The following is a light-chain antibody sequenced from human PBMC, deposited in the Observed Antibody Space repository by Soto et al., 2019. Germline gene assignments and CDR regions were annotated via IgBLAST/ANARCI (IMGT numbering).Light chain of an antibody. CDR1: SSDVGDYNY. V-gene: IGLV2-14*01. CDR3: SSYTSSSTLS. CDR2: DVS. Sequence: QSALTQPASVSGSPGQSITISCTGTSSDVGDYNYVSWYQQHPGKAPKVMIYDVSNRPSGVSNRFSGSKSGNTASLTISGLQAEDEADYYCSSYTSSSTLSFGTGTKVTVL. J-gene: IGLJ1*01.